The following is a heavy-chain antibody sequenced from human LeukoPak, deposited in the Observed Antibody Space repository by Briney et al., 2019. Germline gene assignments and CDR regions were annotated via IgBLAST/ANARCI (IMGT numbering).Heavy chain of an antibody. D-gene: IGHD6-19*01. J-gene: IGHJ4*02. CDR2: ISGSGGDT. Sequence: PGGSLRLSCAASRFTFSSSAMTWVRQAPGKGLEWVSAISGSGGDTYYADSVKGRFTISRDNSKNTLYLQMNSLRAEDTALYYCATSSGWYPKYFDYWGQGTLVTVSS. CDR1: RFTFSSSA. CDR3: ATSSGWYPKYFDY. V-gene: IGHV3-23*01.